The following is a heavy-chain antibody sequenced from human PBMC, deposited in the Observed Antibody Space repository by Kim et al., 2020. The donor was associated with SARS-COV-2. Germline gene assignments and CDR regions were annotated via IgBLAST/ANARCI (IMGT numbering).Heavy chain of an antibody. CDR3: ARAFNLEWGSTNWFDP. V-gene: IGHV4-31*03. CDR1: GGSISSGGYY. Sequence: SETLSLTCTVSGGSISSGGYYWSWIRQHPGKGLEWIGYIYYSGSTYYNPSLKSRVTISVDTSKNQFSLKLSSVTAADTAVYYCARAFNLEWGSTNWFDPWGQGTLVTVSS. D-gene: IGHD3-3*01. J-gene: IGHJ5*02. CDR2: IYYSGST.